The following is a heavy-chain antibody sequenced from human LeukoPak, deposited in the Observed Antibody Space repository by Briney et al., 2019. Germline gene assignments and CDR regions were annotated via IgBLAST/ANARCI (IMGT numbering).Heavy chain of an antibody. V-gene: IGHV3-33*06. CDR1: GFTFSSYG. J-gene: IGHJ6*03. CDR2: IWYDGSNK. CDR3: AKDPGDYYMDV. Sequence: PGGSLRLSCAASGFTFSSYGMHWVRQAPGKGLEWVAVIWYDGSNKYYVDSVKGRFTISRDNSKNTLYLQMNSLRAEDTAVYYCAKDPGDYYMDVWGKGTTVTVSS.